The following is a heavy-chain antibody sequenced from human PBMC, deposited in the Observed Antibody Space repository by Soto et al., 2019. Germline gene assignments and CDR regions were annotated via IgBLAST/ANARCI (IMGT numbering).Heavy chain of an antibody. V-gene: IGHV1-2*04. Sequence: ASVKVSCKASGYTFTGYYMHWVRQAPGQGLEWMGWINPNSGGTNYAQKFQGWVTMTRDTSISTAYMELSRLRSDDTAVYYCARDHSLRFLEIGGMDVWGQGTTVTVSS. CDR1: GYTFTGYY. D-gene: IGHD3-3*01. J-gene: IGHJ6*02. CDR3: ARDHSLRFLEIGGMDV. CDR2: INPNSGGT.